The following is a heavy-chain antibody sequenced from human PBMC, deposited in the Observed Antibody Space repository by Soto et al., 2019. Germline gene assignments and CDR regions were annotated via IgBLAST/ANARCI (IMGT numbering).Heavy chain of an antibody. J-gene: IGHJ4*02. CDR3: AREVLMVYARRAYYFDY. V-gene: IGHV4-31*03. D-gene: IGHD2-8*01. Sequence: QVQLQESGPGLVKPSQTLSLTCTVSGGSISSGGYYWSWIRQHPGKGLEWIGYIYYSGSTYYNPSLKSRVTISVDTSKNQLSLKLSSVTAADTAVYYCAREVLMVYARRAYYFDYWGQGTLVTVSS. CDR1: GGSISSGGYY. CDR2: IYYSGST.